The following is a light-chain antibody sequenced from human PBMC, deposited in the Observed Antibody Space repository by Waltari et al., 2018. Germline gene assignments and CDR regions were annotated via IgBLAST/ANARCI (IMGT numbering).Light chain of an antibody. V-gene: IGKV3-20*01. CDR1: LSVSRS. J-gene: IGKJ1*01. CDR2: GAS. CDR3: QHYVRLPAT. Sequence: IVLTQSPGTLSLWLGERATLSCRASLSVSRSLAWYQQKPGQAPKLLIYGASTRATGIPDRFTGSGSGTDFSLTISSLEPEDFAIYFCQHYVRLPATFGQGTKVEIK.